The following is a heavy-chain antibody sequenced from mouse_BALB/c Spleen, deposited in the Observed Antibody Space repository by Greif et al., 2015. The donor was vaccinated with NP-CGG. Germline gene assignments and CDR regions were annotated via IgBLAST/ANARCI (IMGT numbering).Heavy chain of an antibody. V-gene: IGHV2-9*02. CDR1: GFSLTSYG. J-gene: IGHJ4*01. CDR2: IWAGGST. CDR3: ARDSSGYVDYAMDY. D-gene: IGHD3-1*01. Sequence: VKLMESGPGLVAPSQSLSITCTVSGFSLTSYGVHWVRQPPGKGLEWLGVIWAGGSTNYNSALMSRLSISKDNSKSQVFLKMNSLQTDDTAMYYCARDSSGYVDYAMDYWGQGTSVTVSS.